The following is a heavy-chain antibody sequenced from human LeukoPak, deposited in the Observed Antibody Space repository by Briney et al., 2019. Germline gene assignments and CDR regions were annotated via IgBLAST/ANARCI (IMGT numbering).Heavy chain of an antibody. Sequence: SETLSLTCTVSGDSISNYYWSWIRQSPGKKLEWLGYMYNRGSTIYNPSLKSRVTISTDTSKNQFSLRLTSVTAADTAVYYCARAEKAVTGTLDYWGQGTLITVSS. CDR1: GDSISNYY. CDR3: ARAEKAVTGTLDY. V-gene: IGHV4-59*01. CDR2: MYNRGST. D-gene: IGHD6-19*01. J-gene: IGHJ4*02.